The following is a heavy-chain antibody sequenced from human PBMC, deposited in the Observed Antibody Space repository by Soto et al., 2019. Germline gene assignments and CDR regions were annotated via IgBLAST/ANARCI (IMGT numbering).Heavy chain of an antibody. CDR1: GGSFSGYY. CDR3: ARVREPLTGGPWFDP. CDR2: INHSGST. V-gene: IGHV4-34*01. J-gene: IGHJ5*02. D-gene: IGHD1-26*01. Sequence: ETLSLTCAVYGGSFSGYYWSWIRQPPGKGLEWIGEINHSGSTNYNPSLKSRVTISVDTSKNQFSLKLSSVTAADTAVYYCARVREPLTGGPWFDPWGQGTLVTVS.